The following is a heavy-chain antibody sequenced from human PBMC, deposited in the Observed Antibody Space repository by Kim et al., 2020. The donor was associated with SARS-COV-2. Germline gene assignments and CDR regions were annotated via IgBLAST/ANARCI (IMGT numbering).Heavy chain of an antibody. Sequence: GSLRLSCAASGFTFSSYSMNWVRQAPGKGLEWVSSISSSSSYIYYADSVKGRFTISRDNAKNSLYLQMNSLRAEDTAVYYCARVSSSGWYSWFDPWGHGTLVTVSS. J-gene: IGHJ5*02. V-gene: IGHV3-21*01. CDR1: GFTFSSYS. CDR3: ARVSSSGWYSWFDP. CDR2: ISSSSSYI. D-gene: IGHD6-19*01.